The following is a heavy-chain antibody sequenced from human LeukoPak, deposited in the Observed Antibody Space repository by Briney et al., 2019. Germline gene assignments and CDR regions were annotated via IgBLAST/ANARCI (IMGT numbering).Heavy chain of an antibody. CDR2: ISGSGGST. CDR1: GFTFSSYG. J-gene: IGHJ2*01. CDR3: AKNNDYGGSYWYFDL. V-gene: IGHV3-23*01. D-gene: IGHD4-23*01. Sequence: GGSLRLSCAASGFTFSSYGMSWVRQAPGKGLEWVSAISGSGGSTYYADSVKGRFTISRDNSKNTLYLQMSSLRDEDTAVYYCAKNNDYGGSYWYFDLWGRGTLVTVSS.